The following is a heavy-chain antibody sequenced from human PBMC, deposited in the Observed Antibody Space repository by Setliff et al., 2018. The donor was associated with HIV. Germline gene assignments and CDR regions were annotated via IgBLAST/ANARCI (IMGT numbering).Heavy chain of an antibody. V-gene: IGHV3-33*01. J-gene: IGHJ6*03. CDR2: IWSDGSNK. CDR1: GFTFSSYG. CDR3: ARVVDTSGGYWGSFYRYMDV. Sequence: GGSLRLSCAASGFTFSSYGMHWVRQAPGKGLEWVAVIWSDGSNKYYADSVKGRFTISRDNTKNSLYLQMDSLRAEDTAVYYCARVVDTSGGYWGSFYRYMDVWGKGTTVTVSS. D-gene: IGHD3-10*01.